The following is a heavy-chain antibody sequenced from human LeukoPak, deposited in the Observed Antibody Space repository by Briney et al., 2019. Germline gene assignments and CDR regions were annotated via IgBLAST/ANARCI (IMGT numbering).Heavy chain of an antibody. CDR1: GFTFSSYS. CDR2: ISSSSSCI. D-gene: IGHD3-16*02. V-gene: IGHV3-21*01. CDR3: ARVRIEYDYVWGSYRRNPSFDY. Sequence: GGSLRLSCAASGFTFSSYSMNWVRQAPGKGLEWVSSISSSSSCIYYADSVKGRFTISRDNAKNSLYLQMNSLRAEDTAVYYCARVRIEYDYVWGSYRRNPSFDYWGQGTLVTVSS. J-gene: IGHJ4*02.